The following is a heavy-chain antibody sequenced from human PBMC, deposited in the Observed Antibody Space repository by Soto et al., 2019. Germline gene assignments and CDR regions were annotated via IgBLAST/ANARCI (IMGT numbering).Heavy chain of an antibody. V-gene: IGHV3-23*01. CDR3: AKGDDYFPD. D-gene: IGHD4-17*01. J-gene: IGHJ4*02. Sequence: GGSLRLSCAASGFTFSSYAMNWVRQAPGKGLEWVSVISGSGGSTYYADSVKGRFTISRDNSKNTQYLQMNSLRAEDTAVYYCAKGDDYFPDWGQGTLVTVSS. CDR1: GFTFSSYA. CDR2: ISGSGGST.